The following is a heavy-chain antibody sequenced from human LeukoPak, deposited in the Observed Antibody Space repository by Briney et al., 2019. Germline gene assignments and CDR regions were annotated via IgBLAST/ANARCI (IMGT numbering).Heavy chain of an antibody. CDR3: ARVSTVTTWDYYYGMDV. CDR1: GFTFSSYG. J-gene: IGHJ6*02. D-gene: IGHD4-17*01. CDR2: IWYDGSKK. Sequence: PGGSLRLSCAASGFTFSSYGMHWVRQAPGKGLEWVAVIWYDGSKKYYADSVKGRFTISRDNSKNTLYLQMNSLRAEDTAVYYCARVSTVTTWDYYYGMDVWGQGTTVTVSS. V-gene: IGHV3-33*01.